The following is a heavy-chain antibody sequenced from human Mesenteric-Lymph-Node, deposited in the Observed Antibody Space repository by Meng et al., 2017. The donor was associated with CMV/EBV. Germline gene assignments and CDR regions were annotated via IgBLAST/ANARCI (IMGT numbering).Heavy chain of an antibody. V-gene: IGHV5-51*01. CDR1: GYIFTSHW. CDR2: IYPGDSNT. Sequence: KVSCKASGYIFTSHWIGWVRQMPGKGLEYMGIIYPGDSNTKYSPSFQGQVTISADRSINTAYLQWSSLKASDTAMYYCARQTGASYFFDYWVQGALVTVSS. CDR3: ARQTGASYFFDY. J-gene: IGHJ4*01. D-gene: IGHD3-10*01.